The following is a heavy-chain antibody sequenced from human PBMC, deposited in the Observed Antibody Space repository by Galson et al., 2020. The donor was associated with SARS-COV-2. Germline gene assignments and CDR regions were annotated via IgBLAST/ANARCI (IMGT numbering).Heavy chain of an antibody. Sequence: GGSLRISCAASGFTFNIYAMAWVRQVPGKGLEWVSALTASGGVTHYADSVRGRFTVSRDNSKKTLYLQMNSLRAEDTAVYFCARDRDSTTFYAGDYWGQGTRVTVSS. CDR3: ARDRDSTTFYAGDY. D-gene: IGHD3-22*01. CDR2: LTASGGVT. CDR1: GFTFNIYA. J-gene: IGHJ4*02. V-gene: IGHV3-23*01.